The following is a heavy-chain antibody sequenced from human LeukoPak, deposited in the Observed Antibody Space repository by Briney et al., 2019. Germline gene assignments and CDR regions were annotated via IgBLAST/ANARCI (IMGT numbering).Heavy chain of an antibody. CDR3: AKRGDIEVVPGIHCFDY. V-gene: IGHV3-23*01. D-gene: IGHD2-2*01. J-gene: IGHJ4*02. CDR1: GFTFSSYA. CDR2: ISGSAGST. Sequence: GGSLALSCGASGFTFSSYAMSWVRQAPGQGLEWVSAISGSAGSTYYADSVKGRFTISRDNSKNTLYLQMNTLRAEDTAVYYCAKRGDIEVVPGIHCFDYWGQGTLVTVSS.